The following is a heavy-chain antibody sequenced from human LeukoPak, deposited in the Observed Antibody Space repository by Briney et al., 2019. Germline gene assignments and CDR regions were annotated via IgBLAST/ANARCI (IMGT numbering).Heavy chain of an antibody. Sequence: PGGSLRLSFAASGFTFSSFWMSWVRQAPGKGLEWVANVKQDGSDKKYVDSVKGRFTISRDNAKNSLYLQMDSLRAEDTAVYYCARYHYGDHPFDPWGQGTLVTVSS. J-gene: IGHJ5*02. CDR3: ARYHYGDHPFDP. D-gene: IGHD4-17*01. V-gene: IGHV3-7*01. CDR2: VKQDGSDK. CDR1: GFTFSSFW.